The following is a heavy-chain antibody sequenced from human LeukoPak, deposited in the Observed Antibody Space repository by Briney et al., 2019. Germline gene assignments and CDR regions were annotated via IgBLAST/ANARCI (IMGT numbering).Heavy chain of an antibody. V-gene: IGHV4-59*01. D-gene: IGHD7-27*01. Sequence: SETLSLTCTVSGGSISGFYWSWIRQPPGKGLEWIGYMSNNGATTYNPSLKGRVTISIDMSKKHFSLTLKSVTAADKAVYSCARDPCHWGVCHPGGQSTLLSVPS. CDR1: GGSISGFY. CDR3: ARDPCHWGVCHP. J-gene: IGHJ5*02. CDR2: MSNNGAT.